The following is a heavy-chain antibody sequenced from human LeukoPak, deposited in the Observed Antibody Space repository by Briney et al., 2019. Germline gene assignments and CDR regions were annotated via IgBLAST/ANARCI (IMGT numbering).Heavy chain of an antibody. CDR1: GFTFSSYA. D-gene: IGHD3-9*01. V-gene: IGHV3-23*01. Sequence: GGSLRLSCAPSGFTFSSYAMSWVRQAPGKGLEWVSGIGASGGSTYYADSVKGRFTISRDNSKNTLYLQMNSLRTEDTAVYYCAKAKGYVILTGLDYWGQGTLVTVSS. J-gene: IGHJ4*02. CDR3: AKAKGYVILTGLDY. CDR2: IGASGGST.